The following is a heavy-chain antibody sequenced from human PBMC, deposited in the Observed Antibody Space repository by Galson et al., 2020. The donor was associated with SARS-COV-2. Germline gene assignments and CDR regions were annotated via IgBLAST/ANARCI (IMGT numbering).Heavy chain of an antibody. CDR2: ISSYGTNT. CDR3: ARVGAGHGTLSIFGVVSRGPHMDV. Sequence: GGSLRLSCAASGFTFSDFYMTWIRQAPGKGLEWISSISSYGTNTNYADSVKGRFTVSRDNAKNSLYLHMNSLRAEDTAIYYCARVGAGHGTLSIFGVVSRGPHMDVWGKGTTVTVSS. D-gene: IGHD3-3*01. J-gene: IGHJ6*03. V-gene: IGHV3-11*06. CDR1: GFTFSDFY.